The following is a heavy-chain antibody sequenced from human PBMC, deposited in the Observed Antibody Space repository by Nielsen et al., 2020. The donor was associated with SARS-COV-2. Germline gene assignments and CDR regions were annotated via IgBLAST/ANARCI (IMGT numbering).Heavy chain of an antibody. CDR3: ARGRYFDWFSSYYGMDV. CDR1: GYTFTGYY. V-gene: IGHV1-2*02. CDR2: INPNSGGT. J-gene: IGHJ6*02. Sequence: ASVKVSCKASGYTFTGYYMHWVRQAPGQGLEWMGWINPNSGGTNYAQKFQGRVTMTRNTSISTAYMELSSLRSEDTAVYYCARGRYFDWFSSYYGMDVWGQGTTVTVSS. D-gene: IGHD3-9*01.